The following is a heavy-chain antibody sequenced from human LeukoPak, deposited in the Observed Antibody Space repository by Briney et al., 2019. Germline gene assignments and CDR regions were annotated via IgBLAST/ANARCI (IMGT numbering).Heavy chain of an antibody. CDR1: GGSISSSNW. D-gene: IGHD3-22*01. Sequence: SETLSLTCAVSGGSISSSNWWSWVRQPPGKGLEWIGEIYHSGSTNYNPSLKSRVTISVDKSKNQFSLRLSSVTAADTAVYYCARSFPYYYDTSAYYHYYYFDYWGQGTLVTVSP. CDR3: ARSFPYYYDTSAYYHYYYFDY. V-gene: IGHV4-4*02. CDR2: IYHSGST. J-gene: IGHJ4*02.